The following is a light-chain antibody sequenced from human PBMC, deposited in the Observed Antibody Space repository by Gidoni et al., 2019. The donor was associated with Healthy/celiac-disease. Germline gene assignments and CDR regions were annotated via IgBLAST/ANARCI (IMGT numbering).Light chain of an antibody. CDR2: AAS. Sequence: IQMTQSPSSLSASVGDRVTITCRASQSISSYLNWYQQKPGKAPKLLIYAASSLQSGVPSRCSGSGSGTDFTLTSSSLQPEDFATYYCQQSYSTPWTFGQGTKVEIK. CDR3: QQSYSTPWT. CDR1: QSISSY. J-gene: IGKJ1*01. V-gene: IGKV1-39*01.